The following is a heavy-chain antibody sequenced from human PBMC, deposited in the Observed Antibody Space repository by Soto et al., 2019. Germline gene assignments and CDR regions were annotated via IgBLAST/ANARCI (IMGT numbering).Heavy chain of an antibody. Sequence: ASVKVSCKTSGFTFTSYYIHWVRQAPGQGLEWMGWINPNSGGTNYAQKFRGRVTMTRDTSISTAYMELSSLKSDDTAVYYCARYQRGTHFYDSSSYYYYFDYWGQGTLVTVSS. J-gene: IGHJ4*02. CDR1: GFTFTSYY. V-gene: IGHV1-2*02. CDR2: INPNSGGT. D-gene: IGHD3-22*01. CDR3: ARYQRGTHFYDSSSYYYYFDY.